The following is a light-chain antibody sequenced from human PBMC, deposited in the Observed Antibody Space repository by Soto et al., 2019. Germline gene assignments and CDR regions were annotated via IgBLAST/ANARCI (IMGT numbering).Light chain of an antibody. V-gene: IGKV1-39*01. Sequence: DIQMTQSPSTLSAFVGDRVTISCRANQTIYNYSNWYQQKAGKAPKLLIYSASSLEGGVPSRFSGSASGPDFTLIISSLHPDDFATYYCQQSYITPRTFGQGTKVEIK. CDR2: SAS. CDR3: QQSYITPRT. J-gene: IGKJ1*01. CDR1: QTIYNY.